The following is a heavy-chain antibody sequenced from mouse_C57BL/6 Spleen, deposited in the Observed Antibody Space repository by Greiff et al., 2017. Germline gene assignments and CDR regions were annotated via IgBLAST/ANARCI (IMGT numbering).Heavy chain of an antibody. CDR3: ARYDWGEEFDY. CDR1: GFTFTDYY. Sequence: EVQLVESGGGLVQPGGSLSLSCAASGFTFTDYYMSWVRQPPGKALEWLGFIRNKANGYTTEYSTSVKGRFTISRDNSQSILYLQMNALRAKDSATYYCARYDWGEEFDYWGQGTLVTVSA. D-gene: IGHD4-1*01. V-gene: IGHV7-3*01. CDR2: IRNKANGYTT. J-gene: IGHJ3*01.